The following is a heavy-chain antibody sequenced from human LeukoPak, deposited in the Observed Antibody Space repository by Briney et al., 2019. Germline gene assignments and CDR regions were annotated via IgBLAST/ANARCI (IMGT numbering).Heavy chain of an antibody. CDR3: ARHVYDSSGYYQPSDY. CDR2: ISSSSSYI. V-gene: IGHV3-21*01. Sequence: AGGSLRLSCAASGFTFSSYSMNWVRQAPGKGLEWVSSISSSSSYIYYADSVKGRFTISRDNAQNSLYLQMNSLRAEDTAVYYCARHVYDSSGYYQPSDYWGQGTLVIVSS. D-gene: IGHD3-22*01. J-gene: IGHJ4*02. CDR1: GFTFSSYS.